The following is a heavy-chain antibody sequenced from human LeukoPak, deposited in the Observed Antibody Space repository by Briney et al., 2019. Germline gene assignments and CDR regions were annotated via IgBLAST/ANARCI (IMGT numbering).Heavy chain of an antibody. V-gene: IGHV3-53*01. D-gene: IGHD5-12*01. CDR2: IYFGGVT. Sequence: GGSLRLSCAASGFTVSSNYMRWVRQARGKGLEWGSFIYFGGVTPYADSVKGRFTIPRDNSKNTLTLQMNSLRAEDTAVYYCARGLVATTVYYYYSMDVCGQGTTVTVSS. CDR3: ARGLVATTVYYYYSMDV. J-gene: IGHJ6*02. CDR1: GFTVSSNY.